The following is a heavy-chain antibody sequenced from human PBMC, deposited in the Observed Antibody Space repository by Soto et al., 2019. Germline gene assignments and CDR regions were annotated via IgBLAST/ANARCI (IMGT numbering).Heavy chain of an antibody. CDR2: LNPNSGDT. Sequence: QVQLVQCGAEVKKPGASVNVSCKASGYPFSAYYINWVRQAPGQGVEWMGWLNPNSGDTKFTQNFQGRVTMTRDTSIRTAYMELTNLTSDDTAVYYCARGLCSSGTCYSWFDSWGQGTLVTVSS. V-gene: IGHV1-2*02. CDR3: ARGLCSSGTCYSWFDS. D-gene: IGHD2-2*02. J-gene: IGHJ5*01. CDR1: GYPFSAYY.